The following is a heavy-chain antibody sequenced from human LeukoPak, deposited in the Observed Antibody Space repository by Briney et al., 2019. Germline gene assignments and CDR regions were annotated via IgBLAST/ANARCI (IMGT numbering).Heavy chain of an antibody. CDR2: ISYDGSNK. CDR1: GFTFDDYA. CDR3: AREDSSGYYFGGGVYFDY. D-gene: IGHD3-22*01. V-gene: IGHV3-30-3*01. Sequence: GRSLRLSCAASGFTFDDYAMHWVRQAPGKGLEWVAVISYDGSNKYYADSVKGRFTISRDNSKNTLYLQMNSLRAEDTAVYYCAREDSSGYYFGGGVYFDYWGQGTLVTVSS. J-gene: IGHJ4*02.